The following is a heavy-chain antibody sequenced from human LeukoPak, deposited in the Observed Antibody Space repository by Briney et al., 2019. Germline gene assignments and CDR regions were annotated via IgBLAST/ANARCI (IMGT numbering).Heavy chain of an antibody. CDR2: IYTSGST. CDR3: ARVDSQWLVPYYFDY. CDR1: GDSISSGSYY. V-gene: IGHV4-61*02. D-gene: IGHD6-19*01. J-gene: IGHJ4*02. Sequence: SETLSLTCTVSGDSISSGSYYWSWIRQPAGKGLEWIGRIYTSGSTNYNPSLKSRVTISIDTSKNQFSLKLSSVTAADTAVYYCARVDSQWLVPYYFDYWGQGTLVTVSS.